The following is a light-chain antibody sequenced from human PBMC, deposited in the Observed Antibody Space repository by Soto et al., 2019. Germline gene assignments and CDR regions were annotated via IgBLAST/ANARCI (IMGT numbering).Light chain of an antibody. CDR2: DAS. V-gene: IGKV3-15*01. CDR1: HSVRSD. CDR3: HQYNKWPPIT. Sequence: IVLTQSPGTLSLSPGERATLSCRASHSVRSDLAWYQQKPGQSPRLLIFDASTRATGIPARFSGSGSGTEFTLTISNLQSEGFAVYYCHQYNKWPPITFGQGTRLEIK. J-gene: IGKJ5*01.